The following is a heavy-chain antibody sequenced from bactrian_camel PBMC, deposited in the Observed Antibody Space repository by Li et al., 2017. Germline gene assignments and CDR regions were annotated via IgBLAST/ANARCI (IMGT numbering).Heavy chain of an antibody. CDR2: IAGGGSYT. D-gene: IGHD4*01. Sequence: QLVESGGGLVQPGGSLRLSCAASGFTFSTYYMSWVRQAPGKGLEWLSSIAGGGSYTYYADSVKGRFTISRDNAKNTVYLQLNSLKTEDMAMYYCAKWRVSFVEADYSDYDFGVGQGTQVTVS. V-gene: IGHV3-2*01. CDR1: GFTFSTYY. J-gene: IGHJ4*01.